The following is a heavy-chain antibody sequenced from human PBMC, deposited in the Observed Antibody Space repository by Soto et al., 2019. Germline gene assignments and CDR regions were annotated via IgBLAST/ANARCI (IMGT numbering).Heavy chain of an antibody. CDR1: GGSISSYY. V-gene: IGHV4-59*01. D-gene: IGHD3-10*01. Sequence: SETLSLTCTVSGGSISSYYWSWIRQPPGKGLEWIGYIYYSGSTNYNPSLRSRVTISVDTSKNQFSLKLSSVTAADTAVYYCARSSLWFGELSHYFAYWGRGTLVTVSS. CDR3: ARSSLWFGELSHYFAY. CDR2: IYYSGST. J-gene: IGHJ4*02.